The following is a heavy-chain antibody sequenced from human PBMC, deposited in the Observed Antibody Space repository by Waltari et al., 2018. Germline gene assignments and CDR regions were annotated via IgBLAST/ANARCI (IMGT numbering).Heavy chain of an antibody. V-gene: IGHV4-39*01. J-gene: IGHJ6*02. Sequence: QLQLQESGPGLVKPSETLSLTCTVSGGSISSSSYYWGWIRQPPGKGLEWIGSIYYRGSTYYNPSLKSRVTISVDTSKNQFSLKLSSVTAADTAVYYCGSGRYYYGMDVWGQGTTVTVSS. D-gene: IGHD3-10*01. CDR3: GSGRYYYGMDV. CDR1: GGSISSSSYY. CDR2: IYYRGST.